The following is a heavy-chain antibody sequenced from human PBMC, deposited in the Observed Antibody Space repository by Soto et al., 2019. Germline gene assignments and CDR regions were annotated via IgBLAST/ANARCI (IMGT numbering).Heavy chain of an antibody. CDR2: ISGSGGST. J-gene: IGHJ4*02. D-gene: IGHD3-22*01. CDR3: ANDLGWLHSTPFDY. V-gene: IGHV3-23*01. CDR1: GFTFSSYA. Sequence: GGSLILSCAASGFTFSSYAMSWVRETPEKGLEWVSAISGSGGSTYYADSVKGRFTISRDNSKNTLYLQMNSLRAEDTAVYYCANDLGWLHSTPFDYWGQGTLVTVSS.